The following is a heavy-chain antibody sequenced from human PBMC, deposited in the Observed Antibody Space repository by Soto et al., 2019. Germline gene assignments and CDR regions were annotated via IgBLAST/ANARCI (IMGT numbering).Heavy chain of an antibody. D-gene: IGHD2-15*01. CDR1: GYTFTGYY. V-gene: IGHV1-2*04. Sequence: ASVKVSCKASGYTFTGYYMHWVRQAPGQGLEWMGWINPNSGGTNYAQKFQGWVTMTRETSISTAYMELSRLRSDDTAVYYCARQAVVEATRFDPWGQGTLVTVSS. CDR2: INPNSGGT. CDR3: ARQAVVEATRFDP. J-gene: IGHJ5*02.